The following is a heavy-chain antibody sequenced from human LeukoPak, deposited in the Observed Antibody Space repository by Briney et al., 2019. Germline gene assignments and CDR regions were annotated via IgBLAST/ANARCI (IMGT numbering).Heavy chain of an antibody. J-gene: IGHJ1*01. CDR3: ARYREQHH. D-gene: IGHD6-13*01. V-gene: IGHV4-4*07. CDR2: IYASGNT. Sequence: SETPSLTCTVSGGSISSYDWSWIRQPAGKGPEWIGRIYASGNTRYNPSLKSRLTISVDTSKNQFSLKLSAVTAADTAMYYCARYREQHHWGQGTLVTVSS. CDR1: GGSISSYD.